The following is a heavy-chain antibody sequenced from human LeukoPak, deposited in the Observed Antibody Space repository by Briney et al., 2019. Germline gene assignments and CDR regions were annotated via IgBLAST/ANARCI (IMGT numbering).Heavy chain of an antibody. J-gene: IGHJ5*02. D-gene: IGHD6-13*01. CDR2: ISSSSSYI. CDR3: AREERYSSSWRKGYKWFDP. CDR1: GFTFSSYS. Sequence: GGSLRLSCAASGFTFSSYSMKCVPQAPGKGLEWVSSISSSSSYIYYADSVKGRFTISRDNAKNSLYLQMTSLRAEDTAVYYCAREERYSSSWRKGYKWFDPWGQGTLVTVSS. V-gene: IGHV3-21*01.